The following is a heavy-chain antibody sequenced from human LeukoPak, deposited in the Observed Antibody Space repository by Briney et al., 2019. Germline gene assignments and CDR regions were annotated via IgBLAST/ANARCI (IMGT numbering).Heavy chain of an antibody. V-gene: IGHV4-59*12. CDR3: ARVGDYERLHAFDI. D-gene: IGHD4-17*01. J-gene: IGHJ3*02. CDR2: IYHTGSI. Sequence: PSETLSLTCTVSGGSISSYYWSWIRQPPGKGLEWIGYIYHTGSINYNPSLKSRVTISVDTSKNQFSLKLSSVTAADTAVYYCARVGDYERLHAFDIWGQGTMVTVSS. CDR1: GGSISSYY.